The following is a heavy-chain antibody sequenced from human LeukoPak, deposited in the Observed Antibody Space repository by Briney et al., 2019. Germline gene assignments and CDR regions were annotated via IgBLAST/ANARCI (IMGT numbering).Heavy chain of an antibody. V-gene: IGHV3-33*01. D-gene: IGHD3-22*01. Sequence: QPGGSLRLSCAASGFNFSSYGMHWVRQAPGKGLEWVAVIWYDGSNKYYADSVKGRFTISRDNSKNTLYLQMNSLRAEDTAVYYCARDSMWLSTGGPFDYWGQGTLVTVSS. J-gene: IGHJ4*02. CDR1: GFNFSSYG. CDR3: ARDSMWLSTGGPFDY. CDR2: IWYDGSNK.